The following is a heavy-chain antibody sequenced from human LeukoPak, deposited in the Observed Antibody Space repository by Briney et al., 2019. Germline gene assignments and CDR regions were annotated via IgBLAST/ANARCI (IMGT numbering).Heavy chain of an antibody. D-gene: IGHD3-10*01. CDR2: IYYSGST. Sequence: SETLSLTCTVSGGSISSYYWSWIRQPPGKGLEWIGYIYYSGSTNYKPSLKSRVTISVDTSKNQFSLKLSSVTAADTAVYYCARGGYYGSGSSDTRFDPWGQGTLVIVSS. CDR3: ARGGYYGSGSSDTRFDP. V-gene: IGHV4-59*01. J-gene: IGHJ5*02. CDR1: GGSISSYY.